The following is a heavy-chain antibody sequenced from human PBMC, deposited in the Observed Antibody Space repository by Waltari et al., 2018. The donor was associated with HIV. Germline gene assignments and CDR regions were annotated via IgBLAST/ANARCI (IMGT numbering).Heavy chain of an antibody. CDR3: AKRGDLWYFDL. CDR1: GCTFNNYV. CDR2: ISGSGSNT. V-gene: IGHV3-23*01. D-gene: IGHD3-3*01. Sequence: EVQLLESGGGLVQPGGYLSLSCEATGCTFNNYVLSWVRQAPGKGLEWVSGISGSGSNTYYADSVKGRFTISRDNSKNTVYLQVNSLRAEDTAVYYCAKRGDLWYFDLWGRGTLVTFSS. J-gene: IGHJ2*01.